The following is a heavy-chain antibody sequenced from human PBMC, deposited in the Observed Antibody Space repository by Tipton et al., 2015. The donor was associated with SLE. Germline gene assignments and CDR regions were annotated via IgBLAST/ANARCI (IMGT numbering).Heavy chain of an antibody. CDR1: GFTFSSYA. J-gene: IGHJ5*02. Sequence: SLRLSCAASGFTFSSYAMSWVRQAPGKGLEWVSAISGSGGSTYYADSVKGRFTISRDNSKNTLYLQMNSLRAEDTAVYYCARVGPLIAAAGTRGWFDPWGQGTLVTVSS. D-gene: IGHD6-13*01. CDR2: ISGSGGST. V-gene: IGHV3-23*01. CDR3: ARVGPLIAAAGTRGWFDP.